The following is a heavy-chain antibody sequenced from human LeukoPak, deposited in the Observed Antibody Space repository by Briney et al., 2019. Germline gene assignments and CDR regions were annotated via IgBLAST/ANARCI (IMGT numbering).Heavy chain of an antibody. D-gene: IGHD3-10*01. V-gene: IGHV1-2*02. CDR2: INPNSGDT. CDR1: GYTFTGYY. J-gene: IGHJ4*02. Sequence: ASVKVSCKASGYTFTGYYLHWVRQAPGQGPEWMGWINPNSGDTHYAPKFQGRVTMTRDTSTSTVYMELSSLGSEDTAVYYCARQQGVQYLNFDYWGQGALVTVSS. CDR3: ARQQGVQYLNFDY.